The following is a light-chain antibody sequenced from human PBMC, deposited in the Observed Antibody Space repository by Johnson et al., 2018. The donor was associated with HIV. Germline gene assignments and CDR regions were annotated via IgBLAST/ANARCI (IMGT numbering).Light chain of an antibody. CDR1: SSNIGKNY. J-gene: IGLJ1*01. CDR3: GAWDSILSAYV. CDR2: ESN. V-gene: IGLV1-51*02. Sequence: QSVLTQPPSVSAALGQKVTVSCAGSSSNIGKNYVSWYQQLPGTAPKVLIYESNKRPSGIPDRFSGSQSDTSATLGITGLQPGDEADYYCGAWDSILSAYVFGPGNKVTVL.